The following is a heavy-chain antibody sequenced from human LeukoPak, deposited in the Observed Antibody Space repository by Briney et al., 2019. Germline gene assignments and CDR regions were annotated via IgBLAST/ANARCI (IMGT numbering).Heavy chain of an antibody. CDR1: GITLSNYG. CDR2: ICDSGGRT. Sequence: GGSLRLSCVVSGITLSNYGMSWVRQAPGKGLEWVAGICDSGGRTNYADSVKGRFTISRDSPKNTLYLQMNSLRAEDTAVYFCAKRGVVIRVILVGFHKEAYYFDSWGQGALVTVSS. D-gene: IGHD3-22*01. J-gene: IGHJ4*02. V-gene: IGHV3-23*01. CDR3: AKRGVVIRVILVGFHKEAYYFDS.